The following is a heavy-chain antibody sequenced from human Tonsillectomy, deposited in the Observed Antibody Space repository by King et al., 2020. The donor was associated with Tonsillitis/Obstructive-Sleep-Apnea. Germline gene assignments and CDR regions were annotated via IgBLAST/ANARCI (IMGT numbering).Heavy chain of an antibody. J-gene: IGHJ1*01. CDR3: ARAWPAYYDVWSGSEYFQH. V-gene: IGHV1-69*01. D-gene: IGHD3-3*01. Sequence: VQLVESGAEVKKPGSSVKVSCKASGGTFSSYAISWVRQAPGQGLEWMGGIIPIFGTANYAQKFQGRVTITADESTSTAYMELSSLRSEDTAVYYCARAWPAYYDVWSGSEYFQHWGQGTLVTVSS. CDR1: GGTFSSYA. CDR2: IIPIFGTA.